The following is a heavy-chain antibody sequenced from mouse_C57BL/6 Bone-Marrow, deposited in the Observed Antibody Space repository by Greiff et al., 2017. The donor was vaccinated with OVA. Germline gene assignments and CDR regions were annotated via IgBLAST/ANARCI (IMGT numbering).Heavy chain of an antibody. D-gene: IGHD1-1*01. V-gene: IGHV1-55*01. J-gene: IGHJ3*01. CDR2: IYPGSGST. CDR3: ARDYGTTKGLAY. CDR1: GYTFTSYW. Sequence: QVHVKQPGAELVKPGASVKMSCKASGYTFTSYWITWVKQRPGQGLEWIGDIYPGSGSTNYNEKFKSKATLTVDTSSSTAYMQLSSLTSEDSAVYYCARDYGTTKGLAYWGQGTLVTVSA.